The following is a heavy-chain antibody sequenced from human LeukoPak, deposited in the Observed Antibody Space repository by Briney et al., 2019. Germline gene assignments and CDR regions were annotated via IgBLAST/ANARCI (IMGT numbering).Heavy chain of an antibody. Sequence: SETLSLTFTVSGGSITSYYWSWIRQPPGKGLEWIGYIYTSGNTNYNPSLKSRVTLSVDTSRNQFSLKLTSVTDADTAVYYCARQGGYSSPFSVWGKGTTVAVSS. V-gene: IGHV4-4*09. D-gene: IGHD6-13*01. J-gene: IGHJ6*04. CDR3: ARQGGYSSPFSV. CDR1: GGSITSYY. CDR2: IYTSGNT.